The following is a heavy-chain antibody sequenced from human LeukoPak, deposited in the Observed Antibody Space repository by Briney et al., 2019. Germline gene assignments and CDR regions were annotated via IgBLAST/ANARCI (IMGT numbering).Heavy chain of an antibody. V-gene: IGHV3-23*01. CDR3: AKGSKIVGATFRSYHYMDV. Sequence: GGALTLSCAASGFTFSSYAMSWLRPAPGKGRDGVSAIRGSGDRTHYADSVKGRFTIARDNSKNTLYLQMNSLRAEDTAVYYCAKGSKIVGATFRSYHYMDVWGKGTAVTVCS. J-gene: IGHJ6*03. CDR1: GFTFSSYA. D-gene: IGHD1-26*01. CDR2: IRGSGDRT.